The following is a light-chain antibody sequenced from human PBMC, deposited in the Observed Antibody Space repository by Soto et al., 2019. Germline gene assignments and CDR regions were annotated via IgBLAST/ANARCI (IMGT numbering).Light chain of an antibody. CDR3: TSYPRSPHFV. CDR2: DVS. V-gene: IGLV2-14*03. Sequence: QSALTQPASVSGSPGQSITVSCTGTTKDIGVSNYVSWYQQHPGKAPRLILYDVSNRPSGVSARFSGSKSGNTASLTISGLQIEDEADYYCTSYPRSPHFVFGTGTKVTVL. J-gene: IGLJ1*01. CDR1: TKDIGVSNY.